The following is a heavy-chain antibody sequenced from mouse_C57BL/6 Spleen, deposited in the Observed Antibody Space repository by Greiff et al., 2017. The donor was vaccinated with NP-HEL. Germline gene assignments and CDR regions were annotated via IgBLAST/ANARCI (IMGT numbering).Heavy chain of an antibody. J-gene: IGHJ3*01. CDR3: TRREWDWFAY. V-gene: IGHV1-15*01. CDR1: GYTFTDYE. D-gene: IGHD1-3*01. Sequence: VQLQQSGAELVRPGASVTLSCKASGYTFTDYEMHWVKQTPVHGLEWIGAIDPETGGTAYNQKFKGKAILTADKSSSTAYMELRSLTSEDSAVYYCTRREWDWFAYWGQGTLVTVSA. CDR2: IDPETGGT.